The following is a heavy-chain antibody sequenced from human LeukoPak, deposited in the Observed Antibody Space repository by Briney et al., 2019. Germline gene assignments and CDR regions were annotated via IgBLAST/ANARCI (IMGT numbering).Heavy chain of an antibody. J-gene: IGHJ3*02. CDR3: ARPNEYSSSSGAFDI. CDR2: INPNSGGT. V-gene: IGHV1-2*02. CDR1: GYTFTSYY. Sequence: ASVKVSCKASGYTFTSYYMHWVRQAPGQGLEWMGWINPNSGGTNYAQKFQGRVTMTRDTSISTAYMELSRLRSDDTAVYYCARPNEYSSSSGAFDIWGQGTMVTVSS. D-gene: IGHD6-6*01.